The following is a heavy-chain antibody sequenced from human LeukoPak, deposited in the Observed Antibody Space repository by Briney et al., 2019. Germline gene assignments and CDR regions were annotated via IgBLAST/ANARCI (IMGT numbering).Heavy chain of an antibody. Sequence: GGSLRLSCAASGLTFSSYSMSWVRQAPGKGLEWVANINQDGSEKYYVDSVKGRFTISRDDAKNSVYLQMNSLRAEDTAVYYCTRDRVWTVLYWGQGTLVTVSS. D-gene: IGHD6-13*01. V-gene: IGHV3-7*01. J-gene: IGHJ4*02. CDR3: TRDRVWTVLY. CDR1: GLTFSSYS. CDR2: INQDGSEK.